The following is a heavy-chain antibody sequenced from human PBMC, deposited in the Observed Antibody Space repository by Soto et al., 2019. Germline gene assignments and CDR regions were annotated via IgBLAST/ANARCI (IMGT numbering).Heavy chain of an antibody. CDR3: AKDLSSSGYYYYGMDV. CDR2: ISGSGGST. D-gene: IGHD6-13*01. CDR1: GFTFSSYA. V-gene: IGHV3-23*01. J-gene: IGHJ6*02. Sequence: GGSLRLSCAASGFTFSSYAMSWVRQAPGKGLEWASAISGSGGSTYYADSVKGRFTISRDNSKNTLYLQMNSLRAEDTAVYYCAKDLSSSGYYYYGMDVWGQGTTVTVSS.